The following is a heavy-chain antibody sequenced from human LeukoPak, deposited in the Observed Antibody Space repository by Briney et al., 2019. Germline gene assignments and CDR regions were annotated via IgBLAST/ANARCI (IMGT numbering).Heavy chain of an antibody. J-gene: IGHJ4*02. V-gene: IGHV1-18*01. CDR2: ISAYNGNT. D-gene: IGHD6-13*01. Sequence: SVKVSCKASGYTFTSYGISWVRQAPGQGLEWMGWISAYNGNTNYAQKLQGRVTMTTDTSTSTAYMELRSLRSDDTAVYYCARGYSSSWDGDYFDYWGQGTLVTVSS. CDR3: ARGYSSSWDGDYFDY. CDR1: GYTFTSYG.